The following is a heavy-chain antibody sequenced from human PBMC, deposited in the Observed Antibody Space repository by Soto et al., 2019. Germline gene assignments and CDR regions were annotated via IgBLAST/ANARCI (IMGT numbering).Heavy chain of an antibody. D-gene: IGHD3-10*01. Sequence: SPSFQGHVTISADKSISTAYLQWSSLKASDTAMYYCARQAGYYGSGSNPLLDYWGQGTLVTVSS. CDR3: ARQAGYYGSGSNPLLDY. V-gene: IGHV5-10-1*01. J-gene: IGHJ4*02.